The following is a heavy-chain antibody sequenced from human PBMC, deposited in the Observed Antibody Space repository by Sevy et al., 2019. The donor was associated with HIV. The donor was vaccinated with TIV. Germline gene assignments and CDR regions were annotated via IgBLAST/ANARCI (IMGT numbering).Heavy chain of an antibody. CDR3: AREGTLMTMLM. CDR1: GYTFINHG. V-gene: IGHV1-18*01. J-gene: IGHJ4*02. D-gene: IGHD2-8*01. CDR2: INPYNGNI. Sequence: ASVKVSCKTSGYTFINHGISWVRQAPGQGLEWMGWINPYNGNIKYAQNLQGRVTMTTDTSTSTAYVELRSLRSDDTALYYCAREGTLMTMLMWGQGTLVTVSS.